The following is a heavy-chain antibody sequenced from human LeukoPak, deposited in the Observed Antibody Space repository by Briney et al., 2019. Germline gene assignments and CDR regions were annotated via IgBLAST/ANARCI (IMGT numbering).Heavy chain of an antibody. CDR3: ARGYLGIAAAGTFNYFDY. CDR2: XXYRGST. Sequence: XXYRGSTNCTPSLKSRVTISVDTSKNQFSLKLSSVTAADTAVYYCARGYLGIAAAGTFNYFDYWGQGTLVTVSS. D-gene: IGHD6-13*01. J-gene: IGHJ4*02. V-gene: IGHV4-59*09.